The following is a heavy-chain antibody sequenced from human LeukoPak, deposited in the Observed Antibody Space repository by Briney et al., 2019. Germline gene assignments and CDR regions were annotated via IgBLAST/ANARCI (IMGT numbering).Heavy chain of an antibody. J-gene: IGHJ4*02. CDR2: IIPIFGTA. D-gene: IGHD3-22*01. V-gene: IGHV1-69*13. Sequence: GASVKVSCKASGGTFSSYAISWVRQAPGQGLEWMGGIIPIFGTANYAQKFQGRVTITADESTSTAYMELSSLRSEDTAVYYCARTYLGFYYDSSGYQGFDYWGQGTLVTVSS. CDR3: ARTYLGFYYDSSGYQGFDY. CDR1: GGTFSSYA.